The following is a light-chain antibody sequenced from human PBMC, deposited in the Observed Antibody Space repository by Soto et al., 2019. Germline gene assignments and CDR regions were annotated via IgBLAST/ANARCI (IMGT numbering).Light chain of an antibody. J-gene: IGKJ1*01. Sequence: IVLTQSPATLSLSPGETATLSCRASQSVSGYIGWYQQKPGQAPRLLIYADSNRATGIPARFSGSGSGTDFTLTISSLQPEDFATYYCQQSYSTPQTFGQGTKVDIK. CDR1: QSVSGY. CDR2: ADS. CDR3: QQSYSTPQT. V-gene: IGKV3-11*01.